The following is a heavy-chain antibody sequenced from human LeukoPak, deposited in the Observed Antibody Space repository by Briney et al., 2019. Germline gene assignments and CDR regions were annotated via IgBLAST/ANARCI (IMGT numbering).Heavy chain of an antibody. CDR1: GFAFSNYW. CDR3: ARASDPWLQLT. J-gene: IGHJ5*02. V-gene: IGHV3-7*05. D-gene: IGHD5-24*01. Sequence: GGSLRLSCAASGFAFSNYWMIWVRQSPGKGLESLGNIKQAGSEKRYADSVRGQFSISRDNAQTSLYLQMNSLRAEDTAVYYCARASDPWLQLTWGQGTLVTVSS. CDR2: IKQAGSEK.